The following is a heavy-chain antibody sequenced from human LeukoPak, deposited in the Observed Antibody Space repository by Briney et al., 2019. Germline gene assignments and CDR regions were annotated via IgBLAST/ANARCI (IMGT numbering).Heavy chain of an antibody. V-gene: IGHV3-21*01. Sequence: GGSLRLSCAASGFTFSSYSMNWVRQAPGKGLEWVSSISSSSSYIYYADSVKGRFTISRDNAKNSLYLQMNSLRAEDTAVYYCASDFVYGSGSYPFDYWGQGTLVTVSP. J-gene: IGHJ4*02. D-gene: IGHD3-10*01. CDR1: GFTFSSYS. CDR2: ISSSSSYI. CDR3: ASDFVYGSGSYPFDY.